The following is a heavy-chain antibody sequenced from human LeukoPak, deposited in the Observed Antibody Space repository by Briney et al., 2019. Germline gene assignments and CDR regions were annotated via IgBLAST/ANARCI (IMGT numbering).Heavy chain of an antibody. J-gene: IGHJ4*02. CDR1: GFTFSSDS. Sequence: PGGSLRLSCTVSGFTFSSDSMSWVRQAPGKGLEWVSFIYSGGSTHYSDSVKGRFTISRDNSKNTLYLQMNSLSAEDTAVYYCARRAGAYSHPYDYWGQGTLVTVSS. V-gene: IGHV3-53*01. CDR2: IYSGGST. CDR3: ARRAGAYSHPYDY. D-gene: IGHD4/OR15-4a*01.